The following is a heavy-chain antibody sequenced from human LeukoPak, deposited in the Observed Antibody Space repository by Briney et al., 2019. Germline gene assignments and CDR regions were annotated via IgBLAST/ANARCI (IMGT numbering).Heavy chain of an antibody. D-gene: IGHD4-17*01. J-gene: IGHJ3*02. CDR1: GGSISSGGYS. V-gene: IGHV4-30-2*01. CDR2: IYHSGST. Sequence: ASETLSLTCAVSGGSISSGGYSWSWLRQPRGKGLEWIGYIYHSGSTYYNPSLKSRVTISVDRSKNQFSLKLSPVTAADTAVYYCAGEVYGDYGSVAFDIWGQGTMVTVSS. CDR3: AGEVYGDYGSVAFDI.